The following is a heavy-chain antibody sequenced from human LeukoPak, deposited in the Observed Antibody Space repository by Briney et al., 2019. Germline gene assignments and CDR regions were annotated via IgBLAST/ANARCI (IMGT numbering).Heavy chain of an antibody. CDR1: GYIFTTYG. CDR3: ARAWDCSSTTCYFYLDS. V-gene: IGHV1-18*01. D-gene: IGHD2-2*01. J-gene: IGHJ4*02. Sequence: GASVKVSCKTSGYIFTTYGISWVRQAPGQGLEWMGWISAYIGNTNYAQKLQGRVTMTTDTSTNTAYMELRSLTSDDTAVYCCARAWDCSSTTCYFYLDSRGQGSLVTVSS. CDR2: ISAYIGNT.